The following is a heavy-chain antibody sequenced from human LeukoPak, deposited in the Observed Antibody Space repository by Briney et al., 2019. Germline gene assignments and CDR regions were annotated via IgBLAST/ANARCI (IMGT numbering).Heavy chain of an antibody. CDR1: GGSISSYY. V-gene: IGHV4-59*01. CDR3: ARAHRGLVTQWGYFDY. CDR2: ICYSGST. J-gene: IGHJ4*02. Sequence: SETLSLTCTVSGGSISSYYWSWIRQPPGKGLEWVGYICYSGSTNYNPSLKSRVTISVDTSKNQFSLKLSSVTAADTAVYYCARAHRGLVTQWGYFDYWGQGTLVTVSS. D-gene: IGHD4-23*01.